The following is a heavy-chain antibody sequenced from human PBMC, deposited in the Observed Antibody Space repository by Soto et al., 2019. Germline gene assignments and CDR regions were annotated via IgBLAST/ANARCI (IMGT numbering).Heavy chain of an antibody. CDR2: ISSSSSTI. J-gene: IGHJ3*02. CDR1: GFTFSSYS. D-gene: IGHD1-26*01. V-gene: IGHV3-48*02. Sequence: GGSLRLSCAASGFTFSSYSMNWVRQAPGKGLEWVSYISSSSSTIYYADSVKGRFTISRDNAKNSLYLQMNSLRDEDTAVYYCARGYSGSYYGAFDIWGQGTMVTLSS. CDR3: ARGYSGSYYGAFDI.